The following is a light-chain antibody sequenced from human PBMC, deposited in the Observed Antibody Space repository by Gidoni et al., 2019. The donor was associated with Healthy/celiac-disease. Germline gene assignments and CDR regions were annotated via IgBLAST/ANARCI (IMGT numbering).Light chain of an antibody. J-gene: IGKJ1*01. CDR2: AAS. Sequence: DIQMTQFPSSLSASVGDRGTITCRASQGISHYLAWYQQKPGKVPKLLIYAASTLQSGVPSRFSGSGSGTDFTLTISSLQPEDVATYYCQKYNSAPQTFGQXTKVEIK. CDR1: QGISHY. CDR3: QKYNSAPQT. V-gene: IGKV1-27*01.